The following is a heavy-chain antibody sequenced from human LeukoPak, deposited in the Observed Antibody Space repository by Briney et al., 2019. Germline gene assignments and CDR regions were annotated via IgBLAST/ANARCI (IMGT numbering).Heavy chain of an antibody. CDR1: VLTFSTSG. V-gene: IGHV3-21*06. CDR3: ATVTKGRHYDY. Sequence: GGSLRLSPTAPVLTFSTSGFYWVRQAPGKGLEWVASIGPTGADRYNADSIKGRFTTSRDNANNCLYLQMNGLRAEDTAVYYCATVTKGRHYDYWGRGTLLSVSS. J-gene: IGHJ4*02. D-gene: IGHD1-14*01. CDR2: IGPTGADR.